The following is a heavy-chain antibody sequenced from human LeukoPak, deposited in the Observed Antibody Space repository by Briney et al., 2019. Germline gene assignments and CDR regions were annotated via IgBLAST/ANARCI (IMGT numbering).Heavy chain of an antibody. CDR2: INHSGST. V-gene: IGHV4-34*01. CDR1: GGSFSGYY. CDR3: ARGLTYVVRGVISYYYGMDV. Sequence: SETLSPTCAVYGGSFSGYYWSWIRQPPGKGLEWIGEINHSGSTNYNPSLKSRVTISVDTSKNQFSLKLSSVTAADTAVYYCARGLTYVVRGVISYYYGMDVWGKGTTVTVSS. J-gene: IGHJ6*04. D-gene: IGHD3-10*01.